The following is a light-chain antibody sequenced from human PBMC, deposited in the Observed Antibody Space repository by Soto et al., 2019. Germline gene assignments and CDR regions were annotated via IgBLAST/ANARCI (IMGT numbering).Light chain of an antibody. CDR1: QSVSSSY. CDR3: QQYGSSPDT. CDR2: GAS. J-gene: IGKJ5*01. Sequence: EIVLTQSPGTLSLSPGQIATLSCRASQSVSSSYLYWYQQNNGQAPRLLIYGASSRATGIPDRLSGSGYGTDFTITISRMETEDFEVYYCQQYGSSPDTFGQGTRLEIK. V-gene: IGKV3-20*01.